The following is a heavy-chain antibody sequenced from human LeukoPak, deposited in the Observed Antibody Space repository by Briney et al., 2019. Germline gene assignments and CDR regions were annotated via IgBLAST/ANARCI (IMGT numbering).Heavy chain of an antibody. CDR2: IFNSGKT. Sequence: PSETLSLTCTVSGDSISSSYWSWIRKSPGKGLEWIGYIFNSGKTNYNPSLKSRVTMSMDTSKNQFSLNLTSVTAADTAVYYCARGWTMVAEKNWGQGILVTVSS. D-gene: IGHD4/OR15-4a*01. V-gene: IGHV4-59*08. CDR1: GDSISSSY. J-gene: IGHJ4*02. CDR3: ARGWTMVAEKN.